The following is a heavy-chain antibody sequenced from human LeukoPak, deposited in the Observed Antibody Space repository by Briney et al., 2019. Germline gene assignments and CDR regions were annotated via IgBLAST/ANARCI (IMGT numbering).Heavy chain of an antibody. J-gene: IGHJ4*02. CDR1: GGSISSSNW. CDR3: ARVAGGSSGYYYGDYFDY. V-gene: IGHV4-4*02. Sequence: PSGTLSLTCAVSGGSISSSNWWSWVRQPPGKGLEWIGEIYHSGGTNYNPSLKSRVTISVDKSKNQFSLKLSSVTAADTAVYYCARVAGGSSGYYYGDYFDYWGQGTLVTVSS. CDR2: IYHSGGT. D-gene: IGHD3-22*01.